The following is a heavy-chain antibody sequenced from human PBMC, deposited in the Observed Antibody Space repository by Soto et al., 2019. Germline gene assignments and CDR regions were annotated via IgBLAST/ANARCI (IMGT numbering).Heavy chain of an antibody. CDR3: ARAVQTDWFDP. D-gene: IGHD4-17*01. J-gene: IGHJ5*02. CDR2: IYYSRST. V-gene: IGHV4-30-4*01. CDR1: GGSISSGDYY. Sequence: PSETLSLTCTVSGGSISSGDYYWSWIRQPPGKGLEWIGYIYYSRSTYYNPSLKSRVTISVDTSKNQFSLKLSPVTAADTAVYYCARAVQTDWFDPWGQGTLVTVSS.